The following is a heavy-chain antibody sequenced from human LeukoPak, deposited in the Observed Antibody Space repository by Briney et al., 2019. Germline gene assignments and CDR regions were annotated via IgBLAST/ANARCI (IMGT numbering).Heavy chain of an antibody. V-gene: IGHV4-34*01. CDR1: GGSFSGYY. Sequence: SETLSLTCAVYGGSFSGYYWGWIRQPPGKGLEWIGEINHSGSTNYNPSLKSRVTISVDTSKNQFSLKLSSVTAADTAVYYCARVKTITIFGVVIKWRWFDPWGQGTLVTVSS. CDR3: ARVKTITIFGVVIKWRWFDP. D-gene: IGHD3-3*01. J-gene: IGHJ5*02. CDR2: INHSGST.